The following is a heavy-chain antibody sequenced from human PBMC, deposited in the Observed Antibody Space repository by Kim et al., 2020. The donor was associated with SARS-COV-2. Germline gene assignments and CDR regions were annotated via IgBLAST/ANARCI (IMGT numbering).Heavy chain of an antibody. J-gene: IGHJ6*02. CDR3: AKVNYGDLNYAMDV. Sequence: GGSLRLSCAASGLTVSSNYMSWVRQAPGKGLEWVSVIYSGGGTFYADSVKGRFTISRDKSKNTLYLHMNSLRAEDTAVYYCAKVNYGDLNYAMDVWGQGTTVTVSS. V-gene: IGHV3-66*01. CDR2: IYSGGGT. CDR1: GLTVSSNY. D-gene: IGHD4-17*01.